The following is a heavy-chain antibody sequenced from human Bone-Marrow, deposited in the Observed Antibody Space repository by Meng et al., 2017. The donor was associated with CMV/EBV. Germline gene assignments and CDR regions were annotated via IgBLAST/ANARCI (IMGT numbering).Heavy chain of an antibody. CDR1: GFTVSSNY. CDR3: ARTIGEILVVPAAMEVYYYYGMDV. CDR2: ISSSSSYI. J-gene: IGHJ6*02. D-gene: IGHD2-2*01. Sequence: GESLKISCAASGFTVSSNYMSWVRQAPGKGLEWVSSISSSSSYIYYADSVKGRFTISRDNAKNSLYLQMNSLRAEDTAVYYCARTIGEILVVPAAMEVYYYYGMDVWGQGTTVTVSS. V-gene: IGHV3-21*01.